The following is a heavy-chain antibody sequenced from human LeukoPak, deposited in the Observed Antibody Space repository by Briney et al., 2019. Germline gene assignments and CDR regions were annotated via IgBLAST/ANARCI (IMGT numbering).Heavy chain of an antibody. D-gene: IGHD3-3*01. CDR2: IYYSGST. Sequence: SEALSLTCTVSGGSISSYYWSWIRQPPGKGLEWIGYIYYSGSTNYNPSLKSRVTISVDTSKNQFSLKLSSVTAADTAVYYCARGFDFWSGYYRDDAFDIWGQGTMVTVSS. V-gene: IGHV4-59*01. J-gene: IGHJ3*02. CDR1: GGSISSYY. CDR3: ARGFDFWSGYYRDDAFDI.